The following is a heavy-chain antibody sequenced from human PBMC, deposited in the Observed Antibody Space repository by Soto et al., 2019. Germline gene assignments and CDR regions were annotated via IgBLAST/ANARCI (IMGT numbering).Heavy chain of an antibody. CDR2: ISGSGGST. CDR1: GFTFSSYA. J-gene: IGHJ5*02. V-gene: IGHV3-23*01. CDR3: AKDLRRKDVVVTAILSP. D-gene: IGHD2-21*02. Sequence: EVQLLESGGGLVQPGGSLRLSCAASGFTFSSYAMSWVRQAPGKGLELVSAISGSGGSTYYADSVKGRFTISRDNSKKTLYLQMNSLRAEDTAVYYCAKDLRRKDVVVTAILSPWGQGTLVTVSS.